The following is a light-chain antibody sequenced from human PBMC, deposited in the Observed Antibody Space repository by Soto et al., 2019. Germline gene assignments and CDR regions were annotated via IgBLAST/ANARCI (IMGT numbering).Light chain of an antibody. CDR1: QGISNY. Sequence: IQITQLPYSVPASEGNRVSITCRASQGISNYLAWYQQKPGKVPKVLIYAASTLQSGVPSRFSGSGSGTDFTLTINSLQPDDIATYYSQQYESAPITFGQGTRLEIK. V-gene: IGKV1-27*01. J-gene: IGKJ5*01. CDR3: QQYESAPIT. CDR2: AAS.